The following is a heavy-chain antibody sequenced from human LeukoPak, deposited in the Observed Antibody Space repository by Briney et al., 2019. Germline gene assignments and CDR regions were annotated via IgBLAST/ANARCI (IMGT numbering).Heavy chain of an antibody. CDR3: ATDRDYYDSSGYYQDY. CDR2: FDPEDGET. Sequence: ASVEVSCKVSGYTLTEFSMHWVRQAPGKGLEWMGGFDPEDGETIYAQKFQGRVTMTEDTSTDTAYMELSSLRSEDTAVCYCATDRDYYDSSGYYQDYWGQGTLVTVSS. J-gene: IGHJ4*02. CDR1: GYTLTEFS. D-gene: IGHD3-22*01. V-gene: IGHV1-24*01.